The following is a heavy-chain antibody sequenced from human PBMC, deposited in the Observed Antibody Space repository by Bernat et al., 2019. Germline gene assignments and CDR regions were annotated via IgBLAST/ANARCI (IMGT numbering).Heavy chain of an antibody. CDR1: GFTFSNAW. Sequence: EVQLVESGGGLVKPGGSLRLSCAASGFTFSNAWMNWVRQAPGKGLEWVGRIKSKTDGGTTDYAAPVKGRFTISRDDSKNTLYLRMNSLKTEDTAVYYCTTDPDFEYSSSSGDYWGQGTLVTVSS. CDR3: TTDPDFEYSSSSGDY. D-gene: IGHD6-6*01. V-gene: IGHV3-15*07. CDR2: IKSKTDGGTT. J-gene: IGHJ4*02.